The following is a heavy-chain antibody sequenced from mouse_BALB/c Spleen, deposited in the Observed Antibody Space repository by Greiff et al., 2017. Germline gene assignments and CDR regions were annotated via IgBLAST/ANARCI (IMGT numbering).Heavy chain of an antibody. Sequence: DVKLVESGGDLVKPGGSLKLSCAASGFTFSSYGMSWVRQTPDKRLEWVATISSGGSYTYYPDSVKGRFTISRDNAKNTLYLQMSSLKSEDTAMYYCARGLGYYDYDVSFAYWGQGTLVTVSA. D-gene: IGHD2-4*01. CDR3: ARGLGYYDYDVSFAY. J-gene: IGHJ3*01. CDR2: ISSGGSYT. V-gene: IGHV5-6*02. CDR1: GFTFSSYG.